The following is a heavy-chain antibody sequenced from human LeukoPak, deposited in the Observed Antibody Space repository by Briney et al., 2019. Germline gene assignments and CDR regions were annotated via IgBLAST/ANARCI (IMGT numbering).Heavy chain of an antibody. CDR2: IQTSGST. Sequence: SETLSLTCTVSGGSVGNYYWSWIRQPAGKGLEWIGRIQTSGSTNYDPSLKSRVTMSVDTSKSQFSLKLSSVTAADTAVYYCARMVGATRCDIWGQGTMVTVSS. CDR1: GGSVGNYY. J-gene: IGHJ3*02. D-gene: IGHD1-26*01. CDR3: ARMVGATRCDI. V-gene: IGHV4-4*07.